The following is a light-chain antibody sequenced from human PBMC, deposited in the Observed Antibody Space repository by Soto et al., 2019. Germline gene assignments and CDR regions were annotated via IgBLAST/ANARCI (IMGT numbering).Light chain of an antibody. CDR2: EDR. V-gene: IGLV2-14*01. CDR3: SSYTSKSSLI. CDR1: MRDVGAYSL. Sequence: QSALTQPASVSGSPGQSITISCAGTMRDVGAYSLVSWYQQHPGRAPQLIIYEDRNRPSGISFRFSGSKSGNTASLTISGLQAEDEADYYCSSYTSKSSLIFGGGTKVTDL. J-gene: IGLJ2*01.